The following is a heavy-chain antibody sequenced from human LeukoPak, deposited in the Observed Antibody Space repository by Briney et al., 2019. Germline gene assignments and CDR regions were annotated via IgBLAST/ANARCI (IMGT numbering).Heavy chain of an antibody. CDR1: GGSISSGDYY. Sequence: SETLSLTCTVSGGSISSGDYYWSWIRQPPGKGLERIGNIYYSGRTYYSPSLKSRVTISVDTSKNQFSLKLSSVTAADTAVYYCARVHLFYCSSTSCVDYWGQGTLVTVSS. CDR2: IYYSGRT. D-gene: IGHD2-2*01. V-gene: IGHV4-39*01. CDR3: ARVHLFYCSSTSCVDY. J-gene: IGHJ4*02.